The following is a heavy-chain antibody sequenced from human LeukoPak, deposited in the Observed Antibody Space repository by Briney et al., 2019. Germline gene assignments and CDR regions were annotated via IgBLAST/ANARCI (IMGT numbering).Heavy chain of an antibody. CDR3: ARELFDDYGDHYYYYGMDV. CDR2: ISAYNGNT. D-gene: IGHD4-17*01. Sequence: GASVKVSCKASGYTFTSYGISWVRQAPGQGLEWMGWISAYNGNTNYAQKLQGRVTMTTDTSTSTAYMELRSLRSDDTAVYYCARELFDDYGDHYYYYGMDVWGQGTTVTVSS. V-gene: IGHV1-18*01. CDR1: GYTFTSYG. J-gene: IGHJ6*02.